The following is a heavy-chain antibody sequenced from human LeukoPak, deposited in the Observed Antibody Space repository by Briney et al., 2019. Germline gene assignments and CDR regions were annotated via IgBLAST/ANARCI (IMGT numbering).Heavy chain of an antibody. CDR3: ARVYDYVWGSYRYYFDY. CDR1: GVSISSSNSY. J-gene: IGHJ4*02. Sequence: SETLSLTCTVSGVSISSSNSYWGWIRQPPGKGLEWIGSIYYSGNTYYNASLKSQVSISIDTSKNQFSLRLTSVTAADTAVYYCARVYDYVWGSYRYYFDYWGQGTLVTVSS. CDR2: IYYSGNT. V-gene: IGHV4-39*01. D-gene: IGHD3-16*02.